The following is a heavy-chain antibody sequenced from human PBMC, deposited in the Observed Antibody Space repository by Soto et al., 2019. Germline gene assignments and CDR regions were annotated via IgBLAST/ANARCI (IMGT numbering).Heavy chain of an antibody. D-gene: IGHD3-10*02. V-gene: IGHV4-59*01. Sequence: QVQLQESGPGLVKPSETLSVTCTVSGDSMSSYYWSWIRQPPGKGLEWSGYVHYRGSTKYNPSLKSRVTMSLDTSTNQFSLQLSSVTAADTAVYYWAIFPPFLTVCTGFDPWGQGTLVAVSS. CDR3: AIFPPFLTVCTGFDP. CDR1: GDSMSSYY. J-gene: IGHJ5*02. CDR2: VHYRGST.